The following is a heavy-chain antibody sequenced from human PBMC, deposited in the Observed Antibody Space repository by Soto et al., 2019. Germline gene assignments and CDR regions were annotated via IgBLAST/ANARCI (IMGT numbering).Heavy chain of an antibody. V-gene: IGHV3-21*01. CDR3: ARDSRSAGPSAKDY. CDR1: GFTFSSYS. J-gene: IGHJ4*02. Sequence: GGSLRLSCAASGFTFSSYSMNWVRQAPGKGLEWVSSISSSSSYIYYADSVKGRFTISRDNAKNSLYLQMNSLRAEDTAMYYCARDSRSAGPSAKDYWGQGTLVTVSS. CDR2: ISSSSSYI. D-gene: IGHD6-13*01.